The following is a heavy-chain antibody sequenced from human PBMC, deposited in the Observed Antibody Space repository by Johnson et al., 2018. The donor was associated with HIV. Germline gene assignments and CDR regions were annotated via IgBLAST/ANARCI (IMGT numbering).Heavy chain of an antibody. CDR1: GFTVSSNY. D-gene: IGHD3-3*01. V-gene: IGHV3-66*01. CDR3: TRDHYNFWSGDAFDI. J-gene: IGHJ3*02. Sequence: VQLVESGGGVVRPGGSLRLSCAASGFTVSSNYMSWVRQAPGKGLEWVSVIYSGGSTYYADSVQGRFTISRDNSKNTLYLQMNSLRAEDTAVYYCTRDHYNFWSGDAFDIWGQGTMVTVSS. CDR2: IYSGGST.